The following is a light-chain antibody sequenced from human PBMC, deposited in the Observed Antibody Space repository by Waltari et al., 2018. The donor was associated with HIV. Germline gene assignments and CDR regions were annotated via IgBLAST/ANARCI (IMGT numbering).Light chain of an antibody. CDR2: GNS. CDR1: NSNLGSNT. CDR3: AAWDDSLSVYV. Sequence: QSVLTQPPSASGTPGQRVTISCSGSNSNLGSNTVNWYQQLPGTAPKLLIYGNSQRPSGGPDRFSGSKSGTSASLAISGLQSDDEAHYYCAAWDDSLSVYVFATGTKVTVL. J-gene: IGLJ1*01. V-gene: IGLV1-44*01.